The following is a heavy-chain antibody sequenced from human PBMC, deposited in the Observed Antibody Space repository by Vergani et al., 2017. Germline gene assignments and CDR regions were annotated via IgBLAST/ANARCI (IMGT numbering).Heavy chain of an antibody. CDR2: VSFRGDT. J-gene: IGHJ4*02. CDR3: ARSRICYGAGSPDY. Sequence: QLQLQQSGPGLVKPSETLFLTCTVSADSISSGSYYWSWIRQPPGKGPEWMGYVSFRGDTFYDPSVKGRMTISLNTSSNQFSLYLTSVTAAATAVYYCARSRICYGAGSPDYWGQGTLVTVSS. CDR1: ADSISSGSYY. D-gene: IGHD3-10*01. V-gene: IGHV4-61*01.